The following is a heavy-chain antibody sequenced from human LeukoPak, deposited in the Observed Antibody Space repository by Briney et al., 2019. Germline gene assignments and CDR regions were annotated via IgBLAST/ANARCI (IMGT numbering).Heavy chain of an antibody. V-gene: IGHV3-23*01. J-gene: IGHJ4*02. CDR2: ITDNGANT. CDR1: GFTFSSYA. D-gene: IGHD2-15*01. Sequence: GGSLRLSCAASGFTFSSYAMSWVRQAPGKGLEWVSGITDNGANTYYAESVKGRFTISRDNSANTLYLRMHSLRAEDTAVYYCVRDFYCSGGSCPLFDNWGQGTLVTVSS. CDR3: VRDFYCSGGSCPLFDN.